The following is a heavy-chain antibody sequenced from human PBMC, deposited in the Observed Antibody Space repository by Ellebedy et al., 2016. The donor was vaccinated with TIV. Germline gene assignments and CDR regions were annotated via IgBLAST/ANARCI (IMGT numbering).Heavy chain of an antibody. J-gene: IGHJ6*02. V-gene: IGHV1-69*04. CDR3: AFSEVPAIPVHYYYGMDV. D-gene: IGHD2-15*01. CDR1: GGSFSSYA. CDR2: IIPILTIT. Sequence: AASVKVSCKASGGSFSSYAFSWVRQAPGRGLEWLGRIIPILTITNYAQKFQGRVTFTADRSTSTAYMELSNLRSEDSAVYYCAFSEVPAIPVHYYYGMDVWGQGTTVTVSS.